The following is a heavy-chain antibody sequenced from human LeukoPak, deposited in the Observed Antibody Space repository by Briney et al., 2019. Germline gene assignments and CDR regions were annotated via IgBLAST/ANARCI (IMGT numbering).Heavy chain of an antibody. CDR2: ISSRSSTI. CDR3: ARAGCDILTGFHY. J-gene: IGHJ4*02. Sequence: GGSLRLSCVASGFTFSEYSINWVRQAPGKGLEWISFISSRSSTIYYADSVKGRFTISRDNAKKSLYLQMNSLRDEDTAVYYCARAGCDILTGFHYWGQGTLVTVSS. CDR1: GFTFSEYS. V-gene: IGHV3-48*02. D-gene: IGHD3-9*01.